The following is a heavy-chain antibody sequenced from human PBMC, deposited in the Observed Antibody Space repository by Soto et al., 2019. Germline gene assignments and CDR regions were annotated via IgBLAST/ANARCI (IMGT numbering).Heavy chain of an antibody. V-gene: IGHV1-2*04. J-gene: IGHJ4*02. CDR2: INPNSGGT. Sequence: ASVKVSCKASGYTFTGYYMHWVRQAPGQGLEWMGWINPNSGGTNYAQKFQGWVTMARDTSISTAYMELSRLRSDDTAVYYCARDGTYGSGSYSDWGQGTLVTVSS. D-gene: IGHD3-10*01. CDR1: GYTFTGYY. CDR3: ARDGTYGSGSYSD.